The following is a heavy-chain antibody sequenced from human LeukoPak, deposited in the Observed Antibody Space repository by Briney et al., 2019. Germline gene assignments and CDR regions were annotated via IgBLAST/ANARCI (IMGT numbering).Heavy chain of an antibody. CDR1: GFTFSSYG. Sequence: PGGSLRLSCAASGFTFSSYGRHWVGQAPGKGLEWGAIIWYDGSNKYYADSVKGRFTISRDNSKNTLDLQMNSLRAEDTAVYYCAISNHFDYWGQGPLVTVSS. CDR3: AISNHFDY. V-gene: IGHV3-33*01. D-gene: IGHD4-11*01. CDR2: IWYDGSNK. J-gene: IGHJ4*02.